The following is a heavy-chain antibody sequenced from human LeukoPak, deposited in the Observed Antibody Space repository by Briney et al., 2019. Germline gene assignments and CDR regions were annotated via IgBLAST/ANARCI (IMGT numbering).Heavy chain of an antibody. CDR1: GFTFSSYS. D-gene: IGHD2-8*01. Sequence: GGSLRLSCAASGFTFSSYSMNWVRQAPGKGLEWVSSISSSSYIYYADSVKGRFTISRDNAKNSLYLQMNSLRAEDTAVYYCARAPDIVLMVYAYHDAFDIWGQGTMVTVSS. J-gene: IGHJ3*02. CDR2: ISSSSYI. CDR3: ARAPDIVLMVYAYHDAFDI. V-gene: IGHV3-21*01.